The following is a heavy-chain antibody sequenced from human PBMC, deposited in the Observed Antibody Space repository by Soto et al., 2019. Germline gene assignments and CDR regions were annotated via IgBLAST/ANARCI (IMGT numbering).Heavy chain of an antibody. Sequence: GGSLRLSCASSGFTFSSYGMHWVRQAPGKGLEWVAVISYDGSNKYYADSVKGRFTISRDNSKNTLYLQMNSLRAEDTAVYYCAKDARQQLGPPYWGQGTLVTVSS. CDR2: ISYDGSNK. D-gene: IGHD6-13*01. J-gene: IGHJ4*02. CDR1: GFTFSSYG. CDR3: AKDARQQLGPPY. V-gene: IGHV3-30*18.